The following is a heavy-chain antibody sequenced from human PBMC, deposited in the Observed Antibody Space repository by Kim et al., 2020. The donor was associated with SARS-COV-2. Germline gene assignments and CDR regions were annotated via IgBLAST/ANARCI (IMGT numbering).Heavy chain of an antibody. Sequence: GGSLRLSCAASGFIVSRNHMTWVRQAPGKGLEWVSLIYNDGRTFYADSVEGRFTISRDSSKNTLYLQMNSLRADDTAVYYCARDGTYRLEYWCQGTLITVSS. D-gene: IGHD1-26*01. J-gene: IGHJ4*02. CDR2: IYNDGRT. V-gene: IGHV3-53*01. CDR1: GFIVSRNH. CDR3: ARDGTYRLEY.